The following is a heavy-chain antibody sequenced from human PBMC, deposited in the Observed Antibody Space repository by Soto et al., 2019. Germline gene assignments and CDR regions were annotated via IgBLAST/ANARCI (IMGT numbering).Heavy chain of an antibody. Sequence: SETLSLTCTVSGGSISSYYWSWIRNPAGKGLEWIGYIYYSGSTNYNPSLKSRVTISVDTSKNQFSLKLSSVTAADTAVYYCARFDGSGRYFDYWGQRTLVTVS. J-gene: IGHJ4*02. CDR3: ARFDGSGRYFDY. V-gene: IGHV4-59*01. D-gene: IGHD2-15*01. CDR2: IYYSGST. CDR1: GGSISSYY.